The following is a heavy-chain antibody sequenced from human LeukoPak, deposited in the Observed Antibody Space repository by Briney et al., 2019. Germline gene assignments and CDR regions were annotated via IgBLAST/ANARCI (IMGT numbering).Heavy chain of an antibody. J-gene: IGHJ4*02. CDR1: GFTFSNYA. CDR3: ARVGYIDEGIDY. CDR2: IKQDGSKK. D-gene: IGHD5-24*01. V-gene: IGHV3-7*04. Sequence: GGSLRLSCAASGFTFSNYAMTWVRQAPGKGLEWVANIKQDGSKKSYVDSVKGRFTISRDNAKNSLYLQMNSLRAEDTAIYYCARVGYIDEGIDYWGQGTLVTVSS.